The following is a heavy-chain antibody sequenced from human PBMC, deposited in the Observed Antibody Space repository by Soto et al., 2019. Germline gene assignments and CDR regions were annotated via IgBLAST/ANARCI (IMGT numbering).Heavy chain of an antibody. CDR3: ARGTVVVVAARNNWFDP. D-gene: IGHD2-15*01. J-gene: IGHJ5*02. CDR1: GYTFTGYY. Sequence: QVQLVQSGAEVKKPGASVKVSCKASGYTFTGYYMHWVRQAPGQGLEWMGWINPNSGGTNYAQKFQGRVNMSRDTSISTAYMELSRLRSDDTAVYYCARGTVVVVAARNNWFDPWGQGTLVTVSS. V-gene: IGHV1-2*02. CDR2: INPNSGGT.